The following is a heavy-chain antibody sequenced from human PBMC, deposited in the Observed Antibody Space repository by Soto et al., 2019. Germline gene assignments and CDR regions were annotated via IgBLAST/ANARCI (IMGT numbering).Heavy chain of an antibody. Sequence: QVQLQESGPGLVMPSGTLSLTCAVSGASITSSDWWDWVRQPPGRGLEWIGEINHSGPTIYNPSLKGLVNMSVDQSKNHFYLKLTSVTAADTAVYFCARDFKAPSDACAFYYWGQGTLVTVSS. CDR1: GASITSSDW. V-gene: IGHV4-4*02. CDR3: ARDFKAPSDACAFYY. CDR2: INHSGPT. J-gene: IGHJ4*02.